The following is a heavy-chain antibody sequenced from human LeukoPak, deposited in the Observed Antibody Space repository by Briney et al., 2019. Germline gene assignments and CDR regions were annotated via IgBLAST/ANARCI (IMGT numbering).Heavy chain of an antibody. CDR2: ISGSGDGT. D-gene: IGHD2-15*01. J-gene: IGHJ5*02. Sequence: GGSLRLSCEASGFIFGSFSMSWVRQAPGKGLEWVSGISGSGDGTHYADPVKGRFTISRDNSKTTLYLQMSSLRADDTAVYYCARDTISCSGGTCYENWFDPWGQGTLVTVSS. CDR3: ARDTISCSGGTCYENWFDP. V-gene: IGHV3-23*01. CDR1: GFIFGSFS.